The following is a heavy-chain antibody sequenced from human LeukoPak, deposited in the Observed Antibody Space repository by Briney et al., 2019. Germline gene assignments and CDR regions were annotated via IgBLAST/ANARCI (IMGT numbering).Heavy chain of an antibody. J-gene: IGHJ4*02. CDR3: AREDSYGTFDY. CDR2: IYYSGST. D-gene: IGHD5-18*01. V-gene: IGHV4-61*08. CDR1: GGSISSGGYY. Sequence: SQTLSLTCTVSGGSISSGGYYWSWIRQPPGKGLEWIGYIYYSGSTNYNPSLKSRVTISVDTSKNQFSLKLSSVTAADTAVYYCAREDSYGTFDYWGQGTLVTVSS.